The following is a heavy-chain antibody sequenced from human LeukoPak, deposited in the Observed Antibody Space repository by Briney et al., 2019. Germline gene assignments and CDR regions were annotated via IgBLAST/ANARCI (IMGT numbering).Heavy chain of an antibody. CDR3: ARIYYDFWSPYPGAMDV. CDR1: GGSISSISYY. V-gene: IGHV4-39*07. J-gene: IGHJ6*03. D-gene: IGHD3-3*01. CDR2: IYYRGST. Sequence: SETLSLTCTVSGGSISSISYYWGWIRQPPGKGLEWIGHIYYRGSTFYNPSLRGRVTISVDTSKNKFSLKLSSVTAADTALYYCARIYYDFWSPYPGAMDVWGKGTTVTVSS.